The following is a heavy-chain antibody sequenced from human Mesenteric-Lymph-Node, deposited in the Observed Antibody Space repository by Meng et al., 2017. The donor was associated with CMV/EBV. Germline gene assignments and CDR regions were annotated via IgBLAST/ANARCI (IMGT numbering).Heavy chain of an antibody. CDR1: GDSVSSGSYY. J-gene: IGHJ6*02. Sequence: SETLSLTCTVSGDSVSSGSYYWTWMRQPPGGGLEWIGYVAYNGNTNYNPSLKSRVTISVDTSKNQFSLRLSSVTAADTAVYYCARHPPRYDFWSGYYRSGMDVWGQGTTVTVSS. V-gene: IGHV4-61*01. CDR2: VAYNGNT. D-gene: IGHD3-3*01. CDR3: ARHPPRYDFWSGYYRSGMDV.